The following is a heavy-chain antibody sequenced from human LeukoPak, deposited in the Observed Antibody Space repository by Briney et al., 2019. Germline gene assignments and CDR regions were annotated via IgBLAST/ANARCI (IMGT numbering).Heavy chain of an antibody. CDR2: IYYSGST. CDR1: GGSISSYY. V-gene: IGHV4-59*01. CDR3: ASEVGGYFDY. Sequence: SETLSLTCTVSGGSISSYYWSWIRQPPGKGLEWIGYIYYSGSTNYNPSLKSRVTISVDTSKNQFSLKLSSVTAADTAVYYCASEVGGYFDYWGQGTLLTVSS. D-gene: IGHD1-26*01. J-gene: IGHJ4*02.